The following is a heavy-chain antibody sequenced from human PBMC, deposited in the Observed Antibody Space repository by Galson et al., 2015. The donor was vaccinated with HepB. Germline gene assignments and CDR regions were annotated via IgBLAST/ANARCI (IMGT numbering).Heavy chain of an antibody. CDR1: GGTFSSYA. D-gene: IGHD6-13*01. CDR2: IIPIFGTA. J-gene: IGHJ6*03. CDR3: AREAQDTAAGTPNYYYYYMDV. Sequence: SVKVSCKASGGTFSSYAISWVRQAPGQGLEWMGGIIPIFGTANYAQKFQGRVTITADESTSTAYMELSSLRSEDTAVYYCAREAQDTAAGTPNYYYYYMDVWGKGTTVTVSS. V-gene: IGHV1-69*13.